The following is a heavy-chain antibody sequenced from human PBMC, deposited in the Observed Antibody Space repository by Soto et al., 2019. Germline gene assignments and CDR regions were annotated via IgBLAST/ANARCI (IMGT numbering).Heavy chain of an antibody. D-gene: IGHD6-6*01. CDR1: GFTFSSYA. CDR3: AKGAHSSSSRGVDV. J-gene: IGHJ6*02. V-gene: IGHV3-23*01. CDR2: ISGSGAST. Sequence: EVQLLESGGGLVQPGGSLRLSCAASGFTFSSYAMTWVPQAPGKGLEWVSGISGSGASTFYADSVKGRFTTSRDTSKNTLYLQMNSLRAEDTAVYYCAKGAHSSSSRGVDVWGQGTTVTVSS.